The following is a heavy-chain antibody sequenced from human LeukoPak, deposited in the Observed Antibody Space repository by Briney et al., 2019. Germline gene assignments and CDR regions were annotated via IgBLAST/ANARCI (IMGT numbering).Heavy chain of an antibody. CDR3: ARGAGYSSAYYYYGMDV. J-gene: IGHJ6*02. CDR2: IIPILGIA. V-gene: IGHV1-69*04. D-gene: IGHD6-19*01. Sequence: SVKVSYKASGGTFSSYAISWVRQAPGQGLEWMGRIIPILGIANYAQKFQGRVTITADKSTSTAYMELSSLRSEDTAVYYCARGAGYSSAYYYYGMDVWGQGTTVTVSS. CDR1: GGTFSSYA.